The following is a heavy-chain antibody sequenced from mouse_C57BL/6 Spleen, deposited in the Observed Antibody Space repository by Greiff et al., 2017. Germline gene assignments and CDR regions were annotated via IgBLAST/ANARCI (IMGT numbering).Heavy chain of an antibody. V-gene: IGHV5-4*01. CDR2: ISDGGSYT. CDR3: ARAMDY. Sequence: EVQLVESGGGLVKPGGSLKLSCAASGFTFSSYAMSWVRQTPEKGLEWVATISDGGSYTYYPDNVKGRFTISRDNAKNNLYLQMSHLKSEDTAMYYCARAMDYWGQGTSVTVSS. CDR1: GFTFSSYA. J-gene: IGHJ4*01.